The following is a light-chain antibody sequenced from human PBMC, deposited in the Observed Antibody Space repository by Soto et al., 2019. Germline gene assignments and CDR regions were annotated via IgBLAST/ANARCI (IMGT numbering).Light chain of an antibody. J-gene: IGKJ5*01. CDR2: GAS. Sequence: EIVLTQSPATLSVSPWERATLSCRASQSVSNSLAWYQMKPGQAPRLLMYGASTRFTGIPARFSGTGSGTEFTLTIASLQSEDSAVYYCQQYHNWPPITFGQGTRLEIK. V-gene: IGKV3-15*01. CDR3: QQYHNWPPIT. CDR1: QSVSNS.